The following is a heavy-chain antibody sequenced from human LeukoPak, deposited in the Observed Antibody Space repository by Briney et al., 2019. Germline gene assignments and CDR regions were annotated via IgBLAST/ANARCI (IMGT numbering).Heavy chain of an antibody. D-gene: IGHD3-3*01. CDR1: GFTFSNYG. J-gene: IGHJ6*03. V-gene: IGHV3-30*18. Sequence: GGSLRLSCAASGFTFSNYGMHWVRQAPGKGLEWVAVISYDGSNKYYADSVKGRFTISRDNSKNTLYLQMNSLRAEDTAVYYCAKDRGITIFGVVIPSYYYYYMDVWGKGTTVTVSS. CDR3: AKDRGITIFGVVIPSYYYYYMDV. CDR2: ISYDGSNK.